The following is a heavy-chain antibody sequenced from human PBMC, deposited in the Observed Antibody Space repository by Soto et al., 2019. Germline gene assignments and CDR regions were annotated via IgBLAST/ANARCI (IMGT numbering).Heavy chain of an antibody. V-gene: IGHV4-34*01. Sequence: SETLSITCAVYGGVLSGYYWSWVRQPPGKGLEWIGEINHSGSTNYNPSLKSRVTISVDTSKNQFSLKLSSVTAADTAVYYFVIVLRQVATIDRFENCDQGTLVTGSA. D-gene: IGHD2-15*01. CDR1: GGVLSGYY. J-gene: IGHJ4*01. CDR2: INHSGST. CDR3: VIVLRQVATIDRFEN.